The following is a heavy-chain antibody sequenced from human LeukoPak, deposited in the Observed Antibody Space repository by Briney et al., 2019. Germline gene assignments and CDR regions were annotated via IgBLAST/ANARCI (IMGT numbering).Heavy chain of an antibody. CDR2: INEDGGKT. CDR3: AKEIDTLGTNAFDI. CDR1: GFSFDDYP. V-gene: IGHV3-43*02. Sequence: PGASLRLSCAASGFSFDDYPMHWVRQAPGKGLEWVSLINEDGGKTFYADSVRGRFTISRDNSKNSLYLQMNSLRTEDTALYYCAKEIDTLGTNAFDIWGQGTIVTVSS. J-gene: IGHJ3*02. D-gene: IGHD2-15*01.